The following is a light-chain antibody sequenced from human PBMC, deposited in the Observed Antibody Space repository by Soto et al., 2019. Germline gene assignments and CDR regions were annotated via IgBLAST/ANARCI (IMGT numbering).Light chain of an antibody. J-gene: IGKJ5*01. CDR3: QQRSQGTPMT. V-gene: IGKV3-11*01. CDR1: QSVSSN. Sequence: ESVMTQSPSTLSVSPGERATLSCRASQSVSSNLAWYQQNPGQAPRLLIYGASTRATGIPARFSGSGSGTVFSLTISRREPEDFAVYYCQQRSQGTPMTFGQGTRLEIK. CDR2: GAS.